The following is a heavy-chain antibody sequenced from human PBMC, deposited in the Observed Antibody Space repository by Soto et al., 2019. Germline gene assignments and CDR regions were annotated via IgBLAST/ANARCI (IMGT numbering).Heavy chain of an antibody. CDR3: ARGLYSSSWVYYYYMDV. CDR1: GFTFSDHY. Sequence: PGGSLRLSCAASGFTFSDHYMDWVRQAPGKGLEWVGRTRNKANSYTTEYAASVKGRFTISRDDSKNSLYLQMNSLKTEDTAVYYCARGLYSSSWVYYYYMDVWGKGTTVTVSS. V-gene: IGHV3-72*01. CDR2: TRNKANSYTT. D-gene: IGHD6-13*01. J-gene: IGHJ6*03.